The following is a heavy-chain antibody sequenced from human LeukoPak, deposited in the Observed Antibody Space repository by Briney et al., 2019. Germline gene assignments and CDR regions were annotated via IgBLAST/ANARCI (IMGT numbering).Heavy chain of an antibody. CDR3: ARVEVARSGYLDYYYYGMDV. CDR1: GGTFSSYA. D-gene: IGHD3-22*01. CDR2: IIPIFGTA. Sequence: ASGKVSCKASGGTFSSYAISWVRQAPGQGLEWMGGIIPIFGTANYAQKFQGRVTITADESTSTAYMELSSLRSEDTAVYYCARVEVARSGYLDYYYYGMDVWGQGTTVTVSS. V-gene: IGHV1-69*13. J-gene: IGHJ6*02.